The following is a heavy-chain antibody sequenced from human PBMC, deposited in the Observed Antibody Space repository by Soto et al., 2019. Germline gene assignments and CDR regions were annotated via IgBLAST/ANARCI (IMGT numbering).Heavy chain of an antibody. CDR1: GGTLNKHA. V-gene: IGHV1-69*01. D-gene: IGHD6-19*01. CDR2: IIPMFGIP. Sequence: QVQLVQSGAEVKKPGSSVKVSCKASGGTLNKHAITWVRRAPGQGLEWLGGIIPMFGIPNYPQKFQGRVIITADDSTNTSHMELSSLTSDDTAVYFCARGGTSGWLKGASDVWGQGTMVTVSS. CDR3: ARGGTSGWLKGASDV. J-gene: IGHJ3*01.